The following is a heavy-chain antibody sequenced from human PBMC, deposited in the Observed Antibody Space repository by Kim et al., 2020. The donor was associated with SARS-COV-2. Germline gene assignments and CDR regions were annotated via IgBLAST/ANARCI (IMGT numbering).Heavy chain of an antibody. CDR3: ARGNY. Sequence: GSTNYNPSLKSRVTISVDTSKNQFSLKLNSVTAADTAVYYCARGNYWGQGTLVTVSS. V-gene: IGHV4-59*09. CDR2: GST. J-gene: IGHJ4*02.